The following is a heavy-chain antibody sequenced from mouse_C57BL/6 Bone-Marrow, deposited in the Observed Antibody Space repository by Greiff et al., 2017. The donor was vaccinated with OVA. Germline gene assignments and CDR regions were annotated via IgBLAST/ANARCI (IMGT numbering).Heavy chain of an antibody. J-gene: IGHJ4*01. CDR2: IYPGSGST. CDR3: ARSFYGSSPYYAMDY. V-gene: IGHV1-55*01. Sequence: QVQLQQPGAELVKPGASVKMSCKASGYTFTSYWITWVKQRPGQGLEWIGDIYPGSGSTNYNEKFKSKATLTVDTSPSTAYMQLSSLTSEDSAVYYCARSFYGSSPYYAMDYWGQGTSVTVSS. D-gene: IGHD1-1*01. CDR1: GYTFTSYW.